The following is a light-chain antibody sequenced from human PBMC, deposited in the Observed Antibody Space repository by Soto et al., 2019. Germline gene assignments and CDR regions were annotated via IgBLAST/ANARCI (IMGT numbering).Light chain of an antibody. V-gene: IGKV2D-29*01. CDR3: LQTGQLHYT. CDR2: EVS. Sequence: DIVMTQTPLSLSVTPGQPASISCKSTQSLLDSDWYLQRPGQPPQVLISEVSNRFSGVSDRFRGSGSVTDFRLNIRRVEAEDGGVDYCLQTGQLHYTFGQATRMDIK. CDR1: QSLLDSD. J-gene: IGKJ2*01.